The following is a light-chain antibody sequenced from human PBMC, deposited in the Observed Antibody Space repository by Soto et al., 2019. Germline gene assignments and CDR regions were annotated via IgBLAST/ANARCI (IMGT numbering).Light chain of an antibody. CDR3: QQTYRTPWT. J-gene: IGKJ1*01. CDR2: VAS. V-gene: IGKV1-39*01. Sequence: QMTQSPSTLSASVVYSFTITCRASQSVGTYLAWYQQKPGKAPNLRIYVASSLQSGVPSRFSGSGSGTEFTLTIRSLQPEDFATYYCQQTYRTPWTFGQGTKVDI. CDR1: QSVGTY.